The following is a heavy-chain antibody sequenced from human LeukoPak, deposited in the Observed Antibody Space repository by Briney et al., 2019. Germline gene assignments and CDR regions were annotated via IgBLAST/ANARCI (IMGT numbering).Heavy chain of an antibody. V-gene: IGHV3-7*01. CDR1: GFTFSSYS. CDR2: INPDGRDK. CDR3: TSWGGTTAEYFQR. D-gene: IGHD1-1*01. Sequence: GGSLRLSCADSGFTFSSYSMNWVRQAPGKGLEWVAHINPDGRDKYYVDSVKGRFSIYRDNAENSMYLQMNSLRVEDTAVYYCTSWGGTTAEYFQRWGQGTLVTVSS. J-gene: IGHJ1*01.